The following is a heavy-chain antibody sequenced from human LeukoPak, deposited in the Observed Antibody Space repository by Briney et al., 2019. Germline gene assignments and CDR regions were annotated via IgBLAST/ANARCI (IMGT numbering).Heavy chain of an antibody. J-gene: IGHJ5*02. CDR2: TFSTST. D-gene: IGHD5-24*01. CDR1: GDSVSSSPYY. Sequence: SETLSLTCSVSGDSVSSSPYYWGWIRQPPGKGLEWIGNTFSTSTLYNASLRSRVTIVVDTPENQFSLKLTSATAADTAIYFCARYKFHNYFDPWGQGTLVVVSS. V-gene: IGHV4-61*01. CDR3: ARYKFHNYFDP.